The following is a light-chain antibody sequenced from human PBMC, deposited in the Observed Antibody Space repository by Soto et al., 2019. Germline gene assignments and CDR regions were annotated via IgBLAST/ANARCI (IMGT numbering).Light chain of an antibody. CDR2: GAS. CDR3: QQHGISHIT. J-gene: IGKJ5*01. V-gene: IGKV3-20*01. Sequence: EIVLTQSPGTLSLSPGERATLSCRASQNVGRNYLAWYQQKPGQAPRLLIYGASTRATGIPARFSGSGSGTEFTLTISSLQSEDFAVYYCQQHGISHITFGQGTRLEIK. CDR1: QNVGRNY.